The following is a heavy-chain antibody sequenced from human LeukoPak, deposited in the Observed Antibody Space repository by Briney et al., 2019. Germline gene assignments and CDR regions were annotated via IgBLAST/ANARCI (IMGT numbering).Heavy chain of an antibody. CDR3: ARDLGGGSLFDY. CDR1: GFTFSNYA. V-gene: IGHV3-30-3*01. D-gene: IGHD2-15*01. Sequence: AGSLRLSCAASGFTFSNYAMHWVRQAPGKGLEWVTIISYDGSNKYYADSVKGRFTISRDNSKNTLYLQMNSLRAEDTAVYYCARDLGGGSLFDYWGQGTLVTVSS. J-gene: IGHJ4*02. CDR2: ISYDGSNK.